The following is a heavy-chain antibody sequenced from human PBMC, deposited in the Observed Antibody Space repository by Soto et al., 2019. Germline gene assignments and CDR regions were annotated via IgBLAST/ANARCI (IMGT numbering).Heavy chain of an antibody. CDR2: IYYSGST. CDR3: GRDFGRFFSGGGGYSGWFAP. Sequence: SETLSLTCTVSGGSISSYYWSWIRQPPGKGLEWIGYIYYSGSTNYNPSLKSRVTISVDTSKNQFSLKLSSVTAADTAVYYCGRDFGRFFSGGGGYSGWFAPWARGTLVTVSA. V-gene: IGHV4-59*01. D-gene: IGHD2-15*01. CDR1: GGSISSYY. J-gene: IGHJ5*02.